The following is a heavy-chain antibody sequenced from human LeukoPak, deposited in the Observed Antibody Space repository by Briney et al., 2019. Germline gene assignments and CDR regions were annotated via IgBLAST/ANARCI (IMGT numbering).Heavy chain of an antibody. CDR1: GFTVSRNY. Sequence: GGSLRLSCAASGFTVSRNYMSWVPQAPGKGREWVSVIYSGGSTYYADSVKGRFTISRDNSKNTLYLQMNSLRAEDTAVYYCARDSGYSSGYPFDYWGQGTLVTVSS. J-gene: IGHJ4*02. V-gene: IGHV3-66*01. D-gene: IGHD2-15*01. CDR3: ARDSGYSSGYPFDY. CDR2: IYSGGST.